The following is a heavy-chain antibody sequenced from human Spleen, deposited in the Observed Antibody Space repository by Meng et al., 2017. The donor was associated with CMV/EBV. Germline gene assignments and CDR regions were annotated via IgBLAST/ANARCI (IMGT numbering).Heavy chain of an antibody. V-gene: IGHV1-69*05. Sequence: TFSSYGINWVRQAPGQGLEWMGGIIPIFGTTNYAQKLKGRVTISMDESTSTAYMELSSLRSEDTAVYYCARSASGQQLVRGDYFDYWGQGTLVTVSS. CDR3: ARSASGQQLVRGDYFDY. CDR2: IIPIFGTT. J-gene: IGHJ4*02. D-gene: IGHD6-13*01. CDR1: TFSSYG.